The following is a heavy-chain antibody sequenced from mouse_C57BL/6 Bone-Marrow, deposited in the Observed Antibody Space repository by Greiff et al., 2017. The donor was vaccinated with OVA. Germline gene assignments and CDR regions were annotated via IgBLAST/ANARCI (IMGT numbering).Heavy chain of an antibody. CDR2: IDPSDSYT. Sequence: QVQLQQPGAELVRPGTSVKLSCKASGYTFTSYWMLWVKQRPGQGLEWIGVIDPSDSYTNYNQKFKGKATLTVDTSSSTAYMQISSLTSEDSAVYYCARYYGSTYYFDYWGQGTTLTVSS. D-gene: IGHD1-1*01. CDR3: ARYYGSTYYFDY. CDR1: GYTFTSYW. J-gene: IGHJ2*01. V-gene: IGHV1-59*01.